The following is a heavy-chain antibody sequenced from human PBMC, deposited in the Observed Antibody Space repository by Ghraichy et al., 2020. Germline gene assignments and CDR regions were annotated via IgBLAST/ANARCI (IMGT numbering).Heavy chain of an antibody. CDR1: GYKFTDYY. V-gene: IGHV1-2*02. CDR2: INRNGGGT. CDR3: ARVGGGMIYFCDY. Sequence: ASVKVSCKTSGYKFTDYYTHWVRQAPGQGLEWMGWINRNGGGTNYAQKFQGRVTMTRDTSISTASMDLSRLRSDDTAVYYCARVGGGMIYFCDYWGQGTLVTVSS. D-gene: IGHD3/OR15-3a*01. J-gene: IGHJ4*02.